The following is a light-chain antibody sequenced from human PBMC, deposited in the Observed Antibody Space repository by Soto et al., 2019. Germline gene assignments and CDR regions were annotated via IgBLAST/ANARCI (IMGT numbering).Light chain of an antibody. CDR1: SSDVGGYNY. CDR2: DVS. Sequence: QSALTQPASVSGSPGQSITISCTGTSSDVGGYNYVSWYQQHPGKAPKLMIFDVSNRTSGVSNRLSGSKSGNTASLTISGLQAEDEADYYCSSYTSSSTLYVFGTGTKVTVL. CDR3: SSYTSSSTLYV. V-gene: IGLV2-14*01. J-gene: IGLJ1*01.